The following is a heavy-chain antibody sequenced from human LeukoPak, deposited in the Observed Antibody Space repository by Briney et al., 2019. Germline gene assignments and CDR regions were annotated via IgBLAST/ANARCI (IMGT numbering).Heavy chain of an antibody. CDR2: ISSSSSYI. Sequence: PGGSLRLSCAASGFTFSSYSMNWVRQAPGKGLEWVSSISSSSSYIYYADSVKGRFTISRDNAKNSLYLQMNSLRAEDTAVYYCAREVVLSGTSVFDHWGQGTLVTVSS. J-gene: IGHJ4*02. D-gene: IGHD2-21*01. CDR3: AREVVLSGTSVFDH. CDR1: GFTFSSYS. V-gene: IGHV3-21*01.